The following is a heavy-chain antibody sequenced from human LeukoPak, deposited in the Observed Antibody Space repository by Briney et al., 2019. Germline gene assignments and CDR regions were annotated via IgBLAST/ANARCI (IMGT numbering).Heavy chain of an antibody. CDR2: MNPNSGNT. D-gene: IGHD1-7*01. CDR3: AREGAIGGTIGY. J-gene: IGHJ4*02. Sequence: ASVTVSCKASGYTFTSCDINWVRQATGQGLEWMGWMNPNSGNTGYAQKFQGRVTMTRNTSISTAYMELSSLRSEDTAVYYCAREGAIGGTIGYWGQGTLVTVSS. V-gene: IGHV1-8*01. CDR1: GYTFTSCD.